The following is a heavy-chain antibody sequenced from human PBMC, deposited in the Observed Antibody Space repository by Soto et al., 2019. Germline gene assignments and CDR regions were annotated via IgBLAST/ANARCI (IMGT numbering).Heavy chain of an antibody. Sequence: GGSLRLSCSASGFTFSSYAMHWVRQAPGKGLEYVSAISSNGGSTYYADSVKGRFTISRDNSKNTLYLQMSSLRAEDTAVYYCVKRAPRITMIVVVTRGAFDIWGQGTMVTVSS. CDR2: ISSNGGST. D-gene: IGHD3-22*01. CDR1: GFTFSSYA. J-gene: IGHJ3*02. CDR3: VKRAPRITMIVVVTRGAFDI. V-gene: IGHV3-64D*08.